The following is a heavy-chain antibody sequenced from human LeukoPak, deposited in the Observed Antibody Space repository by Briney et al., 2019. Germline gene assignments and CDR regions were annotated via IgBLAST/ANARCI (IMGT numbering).Heavy chain of an antibody. J-gene: IGHJ4*02. V-gene: IGHV4-4*07. Sequence: SETLSLTCSVSGVSISSYYWAWIRQPAGKGLEWIGRIHTSGSTNYSPSLKSRVTMSVDTSENQFSLKLSSVTAADTAVYYCARGRWEPIHIFDYWGQGTLVTVSS. CDR2: IHTSGST. CDR1: GVSISSYY. D-gene: IGHD1-26*01. CDR3: ARGRWEPIHIFDY.